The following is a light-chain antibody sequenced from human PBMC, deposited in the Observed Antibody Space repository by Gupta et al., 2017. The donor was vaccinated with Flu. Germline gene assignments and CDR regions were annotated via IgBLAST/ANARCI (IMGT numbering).Light chain of an antibody. CDR1: QDISNY. V-gene: IGKV1-33*01. CDR2: DAS. J-gene: IGKJ5*01. Sequence: VGDRGTITCQASQDISNYLNWYQQKPGKAPKLLIYDASNLETGVPSRFSGSGSGTDFTFTISSLQPEDIATYYCQQYDNLITFGQGTRLEIK. CDR3: QQYDNLIT.